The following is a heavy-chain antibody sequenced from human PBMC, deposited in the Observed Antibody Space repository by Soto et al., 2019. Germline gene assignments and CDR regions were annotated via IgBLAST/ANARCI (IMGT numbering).Heavy chain of an antibody. CDR1: GFTFSTYW. Sequence: EVQLVESGGDLVQTGWSLRLSCAASGFTFSTYWMHWVRQAPGKGLLWVSRIKTDGTYATYADSVKGRFTISRDNAKNTLYLQMNSLRVEDAAVYYCAAGGSGYYANWGQGTLVTVSS. CDR3: AAGGSGYYAN. J-gene: IGHJ4*02. D-gene: IGHD3-22*01. CDR2: IKTDGTYA. V-gene: IGHV3-74*01.